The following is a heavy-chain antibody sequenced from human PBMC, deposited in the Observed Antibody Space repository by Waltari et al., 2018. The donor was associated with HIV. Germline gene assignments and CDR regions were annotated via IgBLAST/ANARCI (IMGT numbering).Heavy chain of an antibody. CDR3: ARDMATFTGAYYFDT. CDR2: ISSGSSFI. J-gene: IGHJ4*02. V-gene: IGHV3-21*01. Sequence: EVQLMESGGRLVKPGGSLRRPCAASGFSFGSHSMSWVRQAPGKGLEWVASISSGSSFITYSGSVKGRFTISRGNAENSLYLQMNSLRAEDTAVYYCARDMATFTGAYYFDTWGQGTLVTVSS. D-gene: IGHD5-12*01. CDR1: GFSFGSHS.